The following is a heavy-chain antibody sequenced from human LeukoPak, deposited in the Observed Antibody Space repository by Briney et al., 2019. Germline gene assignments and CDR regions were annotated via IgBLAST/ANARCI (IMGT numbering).Heavy chain of an antibody. CDR1: GYTFTSYD. D-gene: IGHD6-13*01. V-gene: IGHV1-8*01. CDR3: ARGLTRYSSSWWAY. J-gene: IGHJ4*02. Sequence: ASVKVSCKASGYTFTSYDINWVRQATGQGLEWMGWMNPNSGNTGYVQKFQGRVTMTRNTSISTAYMELSSLRSEDTAVYYCARGLTRYSSSWWAYWGQGTLVTVSS. CDR2: MNPNSGNT.